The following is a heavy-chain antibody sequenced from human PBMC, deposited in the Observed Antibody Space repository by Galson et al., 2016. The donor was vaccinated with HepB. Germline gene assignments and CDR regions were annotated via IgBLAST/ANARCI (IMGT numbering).Heavy chain of an antibody. CDR1: GDSFIGYA. J-gene: IGHJ4*02. CDR2: IDTGNGRT. D-gene: IGHD2-8*02. CDR3: ARGRWPSTYAGYWFDF. Sequence: SVKVSCKASGDSFIGYAMNWVRQAPGQRLEWMGWIDTGNGRTKYSQKFQGRVTITRDTSASTGYMEMRSLRSEDTALYYCARGRWPSTYAGYWFDFWGQGTLVTVSS. V-gene: IGHV1-3*04.